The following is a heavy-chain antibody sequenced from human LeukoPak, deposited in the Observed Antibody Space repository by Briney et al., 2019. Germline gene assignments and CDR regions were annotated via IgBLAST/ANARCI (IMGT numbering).Heavy chain of an antibody. D-gene: IGHD6-19*01. CDR3: TRAYSTGWLGINDY. J-gene: IGHJ4*02. V-gene: IGHV3-49*02. CDR2: NKANGGTA. Sequence: NKANGGTADYAASVKGRLTISRDDSKTIAYLLMNSLKTEDTAVYYCTRAYSTGWLGINDYWGQGALVSVSS.